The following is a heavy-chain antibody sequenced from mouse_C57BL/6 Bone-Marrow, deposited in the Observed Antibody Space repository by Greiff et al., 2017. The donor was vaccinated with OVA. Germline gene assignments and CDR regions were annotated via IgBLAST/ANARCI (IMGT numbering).Heavy chain of an antibody. V-gene: IGHV1-50*01. J-gene: IGHJ1*03. CDR2: IAPSDSYT. CDR3: VRDYDYDGTYWYFAV. Sequence: QVQLQQPGAELVQPGASVKLSCKASGYTFTSYWMQWVKQRPGQGLEWIGEIAPSDSYTNYNQKFKGKATLTVDTSSSTAYMQLSRLTSGDSAVYYGVRDYDYDGTYWYFAVWGTGTAVTVSA. D-gene: IGHD2-4*01. CDR1: GYTFTSYW.